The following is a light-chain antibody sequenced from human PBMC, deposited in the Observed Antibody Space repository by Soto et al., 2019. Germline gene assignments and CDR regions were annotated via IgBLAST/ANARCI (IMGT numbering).Light chain of an antibody. Sequence: EIVLTQSPATLSLSPGERATLSCRASHSVSSYLAWYQQKPDQAPRLLIYGASTRATGIPARFSGSGSGTEFTLTINSLQSEDFAVYYCQQYNNWPMWTFGQGTKVDIK. V-gene: IGKV3-15*01. CDR2: GAS. CDR3: QQYNNWPMWT. J-gene: IGKJ1*01. CDR1: HSVSSY.